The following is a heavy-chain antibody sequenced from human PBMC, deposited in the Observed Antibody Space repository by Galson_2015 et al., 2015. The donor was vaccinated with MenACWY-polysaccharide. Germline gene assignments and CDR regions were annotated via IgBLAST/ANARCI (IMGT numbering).Heavy chain of an antibody. J-gene: IGHJ3*01. D-gene: IGHD2-2*01. V-gene: IGHV4-39*01. Sequence: ETLSLTCTVSGGSISTSTHYWHWIRQPPGKGLEWVGNSHYSGITYYNPSLKGRVSISVDTSKNQFSLRLTSVTAADTALYFCARNWDSSTLLGNTFDVWGQGTMVTVTS. CDR1: GGSISTSTHY. CDR3: ARNWDSSTLLGNTFDV. CDR2: SHYSGIT.